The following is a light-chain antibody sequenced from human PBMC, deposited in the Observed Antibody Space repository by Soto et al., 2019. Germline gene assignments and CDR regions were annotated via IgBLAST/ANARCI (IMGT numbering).Light chain of an antibody. Sequence: EIVLTQSPGILSLSPGDGATLSCRASQSVSSNYLAWYQQNPGQAPRLLIYGTSTRASGIPDRFSGSGCGTDFPLTSTRLEPEDFALYFCQQYGVSPATFGGGTKVDIK. CDR2: GTS. CDR3: QQYGVSPAT. J-gene: IGKJ4*01. CDR1: QSVSSNY. V-gene: IGKV3-20*01.